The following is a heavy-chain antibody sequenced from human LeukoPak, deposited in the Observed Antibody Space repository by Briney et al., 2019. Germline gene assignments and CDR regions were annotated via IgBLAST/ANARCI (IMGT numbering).Heavy chain of an antibody. CDR3: ARSRRYYDSSGYYYRADTPPIYGMDV. CDR1: GYTFTGHY. V-gene: IGHV1-2*02. D-gene: IGHD3-22*01. J-gene: IGHJ6*02. Sequence: GASVKVSCTASGYTFTGHYMHWVRQAPGQGLEWMGWINPNSGGTNYAQKFQGRVTMTRDTSISTAYMELSRLRSDDTAVYYCARSRRYYDSSGYYYRADTPPIYGMDVWGQGTTVTVSS. CDR2: INPNSGGT.